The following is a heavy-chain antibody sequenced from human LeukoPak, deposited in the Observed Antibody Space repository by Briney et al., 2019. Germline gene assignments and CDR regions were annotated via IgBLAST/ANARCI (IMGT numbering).Heavy chain of an antibody. D-gene: IGHD6-13*01. V-gene: IGHV3-23*01. CDR1: GFTFSSYD. J-gene: IGHJ2*01. CDR3: ARAGYSSTWYSRYFDL. CDR2: INGSGGTN. Sequence: GGSLRLSCAASGFTFSSYDMSWVRQAPGKGLEWVSVINGSGGTNYSADSVKGWFTISRDNSKNTLYLQMNSLRAGDTAVYYCARAGYSSTWYSRYFDLWGRGTLVTVSS.